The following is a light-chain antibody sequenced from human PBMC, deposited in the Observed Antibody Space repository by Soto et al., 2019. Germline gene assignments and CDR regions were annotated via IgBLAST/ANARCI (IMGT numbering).Light chain of an antibody. CDR3: QQRSNWLYT. Sequence: EIVLTQSPATLSLSPGERATLSCRASQSVSSYLAWYQQKPGQAPRLLIYDASNRATGIPARFSGSGSGTDFTLTISSLEPEDFGVYYCQQRSNWLYTFGQGTKVDIK. J-gene: IGKJ2*01. V-gene: IGKV3-11*01. CDR1: QSVSSY. CDR2: DAS.